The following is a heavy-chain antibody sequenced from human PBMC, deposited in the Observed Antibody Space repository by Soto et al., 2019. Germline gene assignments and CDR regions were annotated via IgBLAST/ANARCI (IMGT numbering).Heavy chain of an antibody. V-gene: IGHV3-23*01. CDR2: ISNSGTTT. D-gene: IGHD1-1*01. CDR3: VKDCFGILRLTTPDY. J-gene: IGHJ4*02. CDR1: GFSVSSYG. Sequence: EVQLLESGGGLVQPGGSLRLSCAASGFSVSSYGMNWVRQAPGKGLECVSGISNSGTTTYYADSVKGRFTISRDNSKNTLYLQMNRLRAEDTSVYYCVKDCFGILRLTTPDYWGQGTLVTVSS.